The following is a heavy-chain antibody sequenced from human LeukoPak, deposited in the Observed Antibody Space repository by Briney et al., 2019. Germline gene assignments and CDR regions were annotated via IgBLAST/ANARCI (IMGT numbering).Heavy chain of an antibody. CDR1: GFTFSSYW. J-gene: IGHJ6*02. Sequence: QPGGSLRLSCAASGFTFSSYWMSWVRQAPGKGLEWVASINHNGNVNYYVDSVKGRFTISRDNAKNSLYLQMSNLRAEDTAVYFCARGGGLDVWGQGATVTVSS. CDR3: ARGGGLDV. V-gene: IGHV3-7*03. CDR2: INHNGNVN. D-gene: IGHD3-16*01.